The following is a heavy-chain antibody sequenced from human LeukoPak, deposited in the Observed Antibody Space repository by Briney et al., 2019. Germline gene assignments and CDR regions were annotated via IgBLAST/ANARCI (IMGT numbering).Heavy chain of an antibody. CDR1: GFTFSSYG. D-gene: IGHD5-24*01. CDR2: IRYDGSNK. Sequence: PGGSLRLSCAASGFTFSSYGMHWVRQASGKGLEWVAFIRYDGSNKYYADSVKGRFTISRDNSKNTLYLQMNSLRAEDTAVYYCATPGGLQVLPVDYWGQGTLVTVSS. J-gene: IGHJ4*02. V-gene: IGHV3-30*02. CDR3: ATPGGLQVLPVDY.